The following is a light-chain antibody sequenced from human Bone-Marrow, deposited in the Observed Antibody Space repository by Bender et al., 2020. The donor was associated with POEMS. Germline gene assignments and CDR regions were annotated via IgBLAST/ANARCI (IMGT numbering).Light chain of an antibody. Sequence: QSELTQPPSVSGAPGQRVTISCTGSSSNIGAGYDVHWYQHLPGTAPKLLIYANTKRPAGIPDRFSGSKSGTSASLAITGLQAEDEADYYCAAWEDSLNGWVFGGGTKLTVL. CDR2: ANT. CDR1: SSNIGAGYD. CDR3: AAWEDSLNGWV. V-gene: IGLV1-40*01. J-gene: IGLJ3*02.